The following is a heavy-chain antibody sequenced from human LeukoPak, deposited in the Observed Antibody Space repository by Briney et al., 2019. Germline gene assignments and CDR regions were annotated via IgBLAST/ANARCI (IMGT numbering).Heavy chain of an antibody. CDR1: DYSISSGYY. V-gene: IGHV4-38-2*01. J-gene: IGHJ5*02. D-gene: IGHD6-19*01. Sequence: SETLSLTCAVSDYSISSGYYWGWIRQPPGKGLEWIGSMYQSWSIYYNPSLKSRVTISVDTSKNQFSLKLSSVTAADTAVYYCARAPVGSGWVINWFDPWGQGTLVTVSS. CDR3: ARAPVGSGWVINWFDP. CDR2: MYQSWSI.